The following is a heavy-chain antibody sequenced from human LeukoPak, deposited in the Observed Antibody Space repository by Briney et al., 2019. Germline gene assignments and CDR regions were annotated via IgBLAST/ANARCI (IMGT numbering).Heavy chain of an antibody. CDR1: GCTFSSYA. Sequence: GGSLRLSCAASGCTFSSYAMSWVRQAPGKGLEWVSAISGSGGSTYYADSVKGRFTISRDNSKNTLYLQMNSLRAEDTAVYYCAKDLRGAVAGTGGYWGQGTLVTVSS. J-gene: IGHJ4*02. D-gene: IGHD6-19*01. CDR2: ISGSGGST. V-gene: IGHV3-23*01. CDR3: AKDLRGAVAGTGGY.